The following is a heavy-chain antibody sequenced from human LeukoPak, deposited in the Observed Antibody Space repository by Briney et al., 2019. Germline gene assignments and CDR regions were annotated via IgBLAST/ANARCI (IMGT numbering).Heavy chain of an antibody. J-gene: IGHJ5*02. V-gene: IGHV5-51*01. CDR1: GSTFTSFW. Sequence: GESLKISCQGSGSTFTSFWIAWVRQVPGKGLERVGMIYPGDSDTIYSPSFKGQVTISADRSIGTAYLQWTSLKASDTARYYCACHNYHEGARDPWGQGTLVTASS. CDR3: ACHNYHEGARDP. D-gene: IGHD3-10*01. CDR2: IYPGDSDT.